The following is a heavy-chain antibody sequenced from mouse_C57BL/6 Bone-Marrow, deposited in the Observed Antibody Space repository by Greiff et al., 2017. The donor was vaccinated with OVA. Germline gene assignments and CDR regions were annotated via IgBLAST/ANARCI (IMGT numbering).Heavy chain of an antibody. CDR1: GYTFTSYW. J-gene: IGHJ1*03. CDR3: ASEGGNYVWYFDV. D-gene: IGHD2-1*01. Sequence: QVQLKQPGAELVKPGASVKLSCKASGYTFTSYWMHWVKQRPGQGLEWIGMIHPSSGSTNYNEKFKSKATLTVDKSSSTAYMQLSSLTSEDSAVYYCASEGGNYVWYFDVWGTGTTVTVSS. V-gene: IGHV1-64*01. CDR2: IHPSSGST.